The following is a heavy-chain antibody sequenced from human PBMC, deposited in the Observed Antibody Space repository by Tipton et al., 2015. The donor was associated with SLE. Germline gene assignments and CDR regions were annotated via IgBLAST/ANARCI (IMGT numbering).Heavy chain of an antibody. V-gene: IGHV4-38-2*02. CDR3: ARASRPFDY. J-gene: IGHJ4*02. Sequence: TLSLTCTVSGYSISSGYYWGWIRQPPGKGLEWIGSIYHSGSTYYNPSLKSRFTISVDTSKNQFSLKLSSVTAADTAVYYCARASRPFDYWGQGTLVTVSS. CDR2: IYHSGST. CDR1: GYSISSGYY.